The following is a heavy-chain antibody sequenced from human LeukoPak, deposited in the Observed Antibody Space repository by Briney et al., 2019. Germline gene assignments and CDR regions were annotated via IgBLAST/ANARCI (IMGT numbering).Heavy chain of an antibody. CDR1: GYSYTNYW. V-gene: IGHV5-51*01. Sequence: KPGESLKISCKGSGYSYTNYWIGWVRQMSGKGLEWMGIIYPGDSNTRYSPSFQGQVTISADKSISTAYLQWSSLKASDTAIYYCARTYYYDSSAYFDWFDPWGQGTLVTVSS. D-gene: IGHD3-22*01. CDR2: IYPGDSNT. CDR3: ARTYYYDSSAYFDWFDP. J-gene: IGHJ5*02.